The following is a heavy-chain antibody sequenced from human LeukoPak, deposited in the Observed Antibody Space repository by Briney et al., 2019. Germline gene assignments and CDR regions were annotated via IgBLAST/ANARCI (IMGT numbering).Heavy chain of an antibody. J-gene: IGHJ4*02. CDR2: IYSGDST. CDR1: GFTVSSNY. D-gene: IGHD6-19*01. V-gene: IGHV3-53*01. Sequence: GGSLRLSCAASGFTVSSNYMSWVRQAPGKGLEWVSVIYSGDSTYYADSVKGRFTISRDNSKNTLYLQMNSLRAEDTAVYYCAREVRSSGFIDYWGQGTLVTVSS. CDR3: AREVRSSGFIDY.